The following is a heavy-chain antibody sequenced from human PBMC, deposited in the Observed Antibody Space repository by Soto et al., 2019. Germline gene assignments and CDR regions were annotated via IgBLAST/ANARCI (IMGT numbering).Heavy chain of an antibody. CDR2: VYYSGTT. Sequence: NPSETLSLTCTVSGGSISSSYWAWVRQPLGKGLEWIGSVYYSGTTYYNPSLKSRVTISEDTSKNQFSLKLSSVTAADTAVFYCARLIHCKTTSCYFDYWGQGTLVTVSS. V-gene: IGHV4-39*01. CDR3: ARLIHCKTTSCYFDY. J-gene: IGHJ4*02. CDR1: GGSISSSY. D-gene: IGHD2-2*01.